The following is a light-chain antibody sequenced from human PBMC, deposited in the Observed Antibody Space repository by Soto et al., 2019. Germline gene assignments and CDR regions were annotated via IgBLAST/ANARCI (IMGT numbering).Light chain of an antibody. V-gene: IGLV2-14*03. CDR3: RSYTSSSTVI. Sequence: QSALTQPASVSGSPGQSIAISCTGSSSDVGGYNYVSWYQQHSGKAPKLMIYDVSSRPSGVSDRFSGSKSGNTASLTISGLQAEDEAEYYCRSYTSSSTVIFGGGTKLTVL. J-gene: IGLJ2*01. CDR2: DVS. CDR1: SSDVGGYNY.